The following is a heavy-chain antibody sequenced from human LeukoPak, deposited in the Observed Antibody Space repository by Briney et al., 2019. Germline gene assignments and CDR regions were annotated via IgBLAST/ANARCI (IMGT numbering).Heavy chain of an antibody. CDR2: IKHDGSEE. CDR3: ATDRGWRTSGYYLYYFES. CDR1: GFILSGYF. J-gene: IGHJ4*02. V-gene: IGHV3-7*01. D-gene: IGHD3-3*01. Sequence: GGSLRLSCAASGFILSGYFMSWVRQAPGKGLEWAASIKHDGSEEYYVDSVRGRFTISRDNTKSSLYLQMSSLRAEDTAVYYCATDRGWRTSGYYLYYFESWGQGTLVTVSS.